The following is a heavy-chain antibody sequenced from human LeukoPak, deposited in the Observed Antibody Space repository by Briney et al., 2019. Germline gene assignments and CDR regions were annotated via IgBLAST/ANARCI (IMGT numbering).Heavy chain of an antibody. CDR2: ISGGADTT. J-gene: IGHJ4*02. CDR1: GFTFSNYA. V-gene: IGHV3-23*01. Sequence: GGSLRLSCAASGFTFSNYAMNWVRQAPGKGLEWVSTISGGADTTYYADSVKGRFTISRDNSKNTLYLQMNSLRAEDTAVYYCARPMWGLIAVAGNYNYWGQGTLVTVSS. D-gene: IGHD6-19*01. CDR3: ARPMWGLIAVAGNYNY.